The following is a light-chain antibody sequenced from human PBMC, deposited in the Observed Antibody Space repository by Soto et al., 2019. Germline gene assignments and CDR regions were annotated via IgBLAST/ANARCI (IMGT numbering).Light chain of an antibody. Sequence: IVLTQSPGTLSLSPGETATLSCRASQTVSSTYLAWYQHKPGRAPRLLIDGASSRAAGIPDRFSGSGSGTDFTLTISRLEPEDLAVYYCQQYASSPRTFGQGTKVEIK. CDR1: QTVSSTY. CDR2: GAS. V-gene: IGKV3-20*01. CDR3: QQYASSPRT. J-gene: IGKJ1*01.